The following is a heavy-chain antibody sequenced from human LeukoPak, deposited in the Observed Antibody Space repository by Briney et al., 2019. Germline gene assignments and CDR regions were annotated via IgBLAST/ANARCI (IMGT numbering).Heavy chain of an antibody. V-gene: IGHV4-34*01. CDR1: GGSFSGYY. J-gene: IGHJ4*02. CDR3: ARGRPAVLRYFDWLPYFDY. Sequence: SETLSLSCAVYGGSFSGYYWSWIRQPPGKGLEWIGEINHSGSTNYNPSLKSRVTISVDTSKNQFSLKLSSVTAADTAVYYCARGRPAVLRYFDWLPYFDYWGPGTLVTVSS. CDR2: INHSGST. D-gene: IGHD3-9*01.